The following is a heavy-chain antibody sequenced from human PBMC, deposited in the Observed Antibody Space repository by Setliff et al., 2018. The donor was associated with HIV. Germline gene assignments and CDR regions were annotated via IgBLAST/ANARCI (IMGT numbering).Heavy chain of an antibody. CDR1: GYTFTNHL. CDR3: ARERAAAGTSRPYFDY. J-gene: IGHJ4*02. D-gene: IGHD6-13*01. Sequence: GASVKVSCKASGYTFTNHLLYWVRQAPGQRLEWMGWINADNGNTRYSQKFQGRVTITRDTSASTAYMELSSLTSQDTAVYYCARERAAAGTSRPYFDYWGQGALVTVSS. V-gene: IGHV1-3*01. CDR2: INADNGNT.